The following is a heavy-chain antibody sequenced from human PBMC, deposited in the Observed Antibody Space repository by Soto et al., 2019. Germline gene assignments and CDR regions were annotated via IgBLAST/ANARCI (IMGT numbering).Heavy chain of an antibody. J-gene: IGHJ4*02. CDR1: GGTFSSYA. V-gene: IGHV1-69*13. Sequence: ASVKVSCKASGGTFSSYAISGVRQAPGQGLEWMGGIIPIFGTANYAQKFQGRVTITADESTSTAYMELSSLRSEDTAVYYCECGYSSGYYDYWGQGTLVNVSS. CDR3: ECGYSSGYYDY. D-gene: IGHD3-22*01. CDR2: IIPIFGTA.